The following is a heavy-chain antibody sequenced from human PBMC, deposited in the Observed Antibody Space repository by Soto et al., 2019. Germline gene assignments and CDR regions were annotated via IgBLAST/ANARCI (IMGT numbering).Heavy chain of an antibody. CDR1: GFTFSSYG. J-gene: IGHJ6*03. CDR2: IWYDGSNK. D-gene: IGHD6-6*01. V-gene: IGHV3-33*01. CDR3: ARDGKQLNYYYYYMDV. Sequence: GGSLRLSCAASGFTFSSYGMHWVRQAPGKGLEWVAVIWYDGSNKYYADSVKGRFTISRDNSKNTLYLQMNSLRAEDTAVYYCARDGKQLNYYYYYMDVWGKGTTVTVSS.